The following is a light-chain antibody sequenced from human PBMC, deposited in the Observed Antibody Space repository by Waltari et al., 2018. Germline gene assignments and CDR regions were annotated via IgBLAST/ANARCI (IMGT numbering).Light chain of an antibody. Sequence: EILMTQSPATLSVSPGERATLSCRASESVSTNLAWYQQKPGQPPRLLIYEASIRATGIPARFSGSGSGTEFTLSISGLQSEDFAIYYCQQYNYWPPYTFGQGTKLEI. J-gene: IGKJ2*01. V-gene: IGKV3-15*01. CDR3: QQYNYWPPYT. CDR1: ESVSTN. CDR2: EAS.